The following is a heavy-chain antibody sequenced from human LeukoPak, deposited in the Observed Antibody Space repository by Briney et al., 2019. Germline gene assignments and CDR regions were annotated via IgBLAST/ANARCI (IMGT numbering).Heavy chain of an antibody. V-gene: IGHV3-53*01. CDR3: ASSYCSSTSCYLGFDY. J-gene: IGHJ4*02. Sequence: GGSLILSCAASGFTVSSNYMSWVRQAPGTGLEWVSVIYSGGSTYYADSVTGRFTISRDNSKNTLYLQMNSLRAEDTAVYYCASSYCSSTSCYLGFDYWGQGTLVTVSS. CDR1: GFTVSSNY. CDR2: IYSGGST. D-gene: IGHD2-2*01.